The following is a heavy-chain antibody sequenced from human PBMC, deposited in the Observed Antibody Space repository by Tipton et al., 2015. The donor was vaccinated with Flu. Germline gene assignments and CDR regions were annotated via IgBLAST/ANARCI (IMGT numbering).Heavy chain of an antibody. J-gene: IGHJ3*01. D-gene: IGHD2-2*01. V-gene: IGHV3-21*01. CDR1: GFTFSSYS. Sequence: AASGFTFSSYSMNWVRQAPGKGLEWVSSISSSNSYIYYADSVKGRFTISRDNAKNSLYLQMNSLRAEDTAVYYCARDWERKGYCSSTTSCPDAFDVWGQGTVVTVSS. CDR3: ARDWERKGYCSSTTSCPDAFDV. CDR2: ISSSNSYI.